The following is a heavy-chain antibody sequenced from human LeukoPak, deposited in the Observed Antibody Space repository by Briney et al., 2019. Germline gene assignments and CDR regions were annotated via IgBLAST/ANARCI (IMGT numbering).Heavy chain of an antibody. CDR1: GFNFKNVV. D-gene: IGHD4-23*01. CDR2: ISSGSTYT. CDR3: ARGDYGGEYFDY. J-gene: IGHJ4*02. Sequence: GGSLRLSCAASGFNFKNVVMSWVRQAPGKRLEWVSYISSGSTYTNYADSVEDRFTISRDNAKNSLYLQMNSLRAEDTAVYYCARGDYGGEYFDYWGQGTLVTVSS. V-gene: IGHV3-11*05.